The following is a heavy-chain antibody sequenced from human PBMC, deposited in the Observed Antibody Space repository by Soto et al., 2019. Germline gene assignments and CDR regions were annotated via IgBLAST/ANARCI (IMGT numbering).Heavy chain of an antibody. J-gene: IGHJ4*02. V-gene: IGHV3-23*01. Sequence: EVQLLESGGGLVQPGGSLRLSCAASGFTFSSYAMSWVRQAPGKGLEWVSAISGSGGSTYYADSVKGRFTISRDNSKNTLYLQMNSLKAEDTAVYYCAKDPDSGYDPDYWGQGTLVTVSS. CDR1: GFTFSSYA. CDR2: ISGSGGST. CDR3: AKDPDSGYDPDY. D-gene: IGHD5-12*01.